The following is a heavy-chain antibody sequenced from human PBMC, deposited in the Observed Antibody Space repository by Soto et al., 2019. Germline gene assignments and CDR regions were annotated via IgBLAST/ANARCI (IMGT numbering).Heavy chain of an antibody. CDR3: AKDSRSGWYRPYYFDY. J-gene: IGHJ4*02. Sequence: PXGSLRLSCAAAGFTFSSYAMSWVRQAPGKGLEWVSAISGSGGSTYYADSVKGRSTISRDNSKNTLYLQMNSLRAEDTAVYYCAKDSRSGWYRPYYFDYWGQGTLVTVSS. CDR1: GFTFSSYA. CDR2: ISGSGGST. D-gene: IGHD6-19*01. V-gene: IGHV3-23*01.